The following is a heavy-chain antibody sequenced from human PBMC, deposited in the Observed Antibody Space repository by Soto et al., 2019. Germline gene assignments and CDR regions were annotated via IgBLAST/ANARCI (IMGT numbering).Heavy chain of an antibody. CDR3: ARESEDLTSNFDY. CDR2: ISSTTNYI. Sequence: EVQLVESGGGLAKPGGSLRLSCAASGFTFTRYSMNWVRQALGKGLEWVSSISSTTNYIYYGDSMKGRFTISRHNAKNSLYLEMNSLRAEDTAVYYCARESEDLTSNFDYWGQGTLVTVSS. V-gene: IGHV3-21*06. CDR1: GFTFTRYS. J-gene: IGHJ4*02.